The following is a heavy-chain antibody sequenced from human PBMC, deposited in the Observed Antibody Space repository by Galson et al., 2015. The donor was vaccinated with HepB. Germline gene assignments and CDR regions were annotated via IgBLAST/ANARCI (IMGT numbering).Heavy chain of an antibody. CDR3: AKGDYYDSSGYLGFDY. CDR1: GFTFSSYA. J-gene: IGHJ4*02. D-gene: IGHD3-22*01. V-gene: IGHV3-23*01. Sequence: SLRLSCAASGFTFSSYAMSWVRQAPGKGLEWVSAISGSGGSTYYADSVKGRFTISRDNSKNTLYLQMNSLRAEDTAVYYCAKGDYYDSSGYLGFDYWGQGTLVTVSS. CDR2: ISGSGGST.